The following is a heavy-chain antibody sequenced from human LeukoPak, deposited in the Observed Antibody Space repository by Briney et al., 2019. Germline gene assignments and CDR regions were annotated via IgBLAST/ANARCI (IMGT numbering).Heavy chain of an antibody. CDR1: GYTFTSYG. D-gene: IGHD5-18*01. V-gene: IGHV1-18*01. CDR2: ISAYNGNT. CDR3: ARDYVDTAMVPPRPYYYGMDV. Sequence: ASVKVSCKASGYTFTSYGISWVRQAPGQGLEWMGWISAYNGNTNYAQKLQGRVTMTTDTSMSTAYMELRSLRSDDTAVYYCARDYVDTAMVPPRPYYYGMDVWGQGTTVTVSS. J-gene: IGHJ6*02.